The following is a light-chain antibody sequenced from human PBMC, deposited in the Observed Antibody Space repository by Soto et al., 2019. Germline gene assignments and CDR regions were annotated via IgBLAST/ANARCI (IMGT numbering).Light chain of an antibody. CDR2: GIS. J-gene: IGKJ1*01. Sequence: EVVMTQSPSTLSVSPLERSTLSCRASRSVASNYLAWYQQKPGQAPRLLMYGISSRATGVPDRFSGSGSGTDFTLTISRLEPEDFAVYYCQQYTDWPLTFGQGTKVDIK. V-gene: IGKV3-20*01. CDR1: RSVASNY. CDR3: QQYTDWPLT.